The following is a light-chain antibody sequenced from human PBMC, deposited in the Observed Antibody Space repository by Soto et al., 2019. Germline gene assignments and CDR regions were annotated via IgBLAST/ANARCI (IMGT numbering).Light chain of an antibody. Sequence: QSVLTQPPSASGTPGQRVTISCSGSSXNIGSNTVNWYQQLPGTAPKLLIHSNNQRPSGVPDRFSGSKSGTSASLAISGLQSEDEADYYCAAWDDSLNGLYVSGTGTKAPS. CDR2: SNN. CDR1: SXNIGSNT. V-gene: IGLV1-44*01. J-gene: IGLJ1*01. CDR3: AAWDDSLNGLYV.